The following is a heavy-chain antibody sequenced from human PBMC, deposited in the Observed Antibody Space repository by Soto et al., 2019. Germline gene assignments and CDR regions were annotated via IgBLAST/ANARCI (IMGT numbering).Heavy chain of an antibody. V-gene: IGHV3-33*01. D-gene: IGHD6-13*01. CDR2: IWYDGSNK. CDR3: ARGDSSSPVEALDI. CDR1: GFTFSSYG. J-gene: IGHJ3*02. Sequence: GGSLRLSCAASGFTFSSYGMHWVRQAPGKGLEWVAVIWYDGSNKYYADSVKGRFTISRDNSKNTLYLQMNSLRAEDTAVYYCARGDSSSPVEALDIWGQGTMVTVSS.